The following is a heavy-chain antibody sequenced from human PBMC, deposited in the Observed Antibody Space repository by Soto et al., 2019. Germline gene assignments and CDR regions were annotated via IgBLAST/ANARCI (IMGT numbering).Heavy chain of an antibody. CDR2: ISSSSSTI. CDR1: GFTFSSYS. Sequence: EVQLVESGGGLVQPGGSLRLSCAASGFTFSSYSMNWVRQAPGKGLEWVSYISSSSSTIYYADSVKGRFTISRDNAKNSLYLQMNSLRAEDTAVYYCARDSPRYCSSTSCLKNDAFEIWGQGTMVTVSS. J-gene: IGHJ3*02. V-gene: IGHV3-48*01. CDR3: ARDSPRYCSSTSCLKNDAFEI. D-gene: IGHD2-2*01.